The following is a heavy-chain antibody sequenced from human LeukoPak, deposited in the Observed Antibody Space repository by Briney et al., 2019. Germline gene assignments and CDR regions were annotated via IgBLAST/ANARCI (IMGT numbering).Heavy chain of an antibody. Sequence: WTSVKVSCKASGYTFTDYYIHWVRQAPGHGLEWLGWMNVKTGATSSAQKFPGRFTMTRDTSIGTASMEFSSLTSDDTAVYYCARQSGTYWGLDYWGQGTLVTVSS. D-gene: IGHD1-26*01. J-gene: IGHJ4*02. V-gene: IGHV1-2*02. CDR3: ARQSGTYWGLDY. CDR1: GYTFTDYY. CDR2: MNVKTGAT.